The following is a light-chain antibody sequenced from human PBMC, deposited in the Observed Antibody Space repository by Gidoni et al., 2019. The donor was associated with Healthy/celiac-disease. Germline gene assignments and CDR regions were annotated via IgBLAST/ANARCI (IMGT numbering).Light chain of an antibody. CDR2: AAS. CDR1: QSISSH. V-gene: IGKV1-39*01. Sequence: IQRTYALSSLSASVGERVTITCRASQSISSHLHWYQQKPGNSPKLLIYAASSLQGGVPSRFSGSGSGTEFTLTISSLQPEDFATYYCQQSYSTPPFTFGHGTKVEIK. J-gene: IGKJ2*01. CDR3: QQSYSTPPFT.